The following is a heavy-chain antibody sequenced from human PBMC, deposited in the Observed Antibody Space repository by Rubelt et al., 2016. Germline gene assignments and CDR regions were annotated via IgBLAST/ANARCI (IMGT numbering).Heavy chain of an antibody. CDR2: TNPNSGGP. D-gene: IGHD2-15*01. V-gene: IGHV1-2*02. J-gene: IGHJ4*02. CDR1: GYTFTSHY. Sequence: QVQLVQSGAEVKKPGASVKVSCKASGYTFTSHYMHWVRQAPGQGLEWMGWTNPNSGGPNYAQKVQGRVTITRDTSISTAYMERSRRRSDDTAVYYCARDQGREDCFDYWCQGTLVTVSS. CDR3: ARDQGREDCFDY.